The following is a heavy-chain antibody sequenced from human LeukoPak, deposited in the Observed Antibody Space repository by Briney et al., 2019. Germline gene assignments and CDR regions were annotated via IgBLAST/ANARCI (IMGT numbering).Heavy chain of an antibody. CDR2: IYYTGST. J-gene: IGHJ5*02. Sequence: SETLSLTCTVSGGSISSGGYYWSWIRQHPGKGLEWLGYIYYTGSTYYNPSLKSRVTISVDTSKNQFSLKLPSVTAADMAVYYCARVMGIGAVGKNWFDPWGQGTLVSVSS. V-gene: IGHV4-31*03. CDR3: ARVMGIGAVGKNWFDP. D-gene: IGHD6-13*01. CDR1: GGSISSGGYY.